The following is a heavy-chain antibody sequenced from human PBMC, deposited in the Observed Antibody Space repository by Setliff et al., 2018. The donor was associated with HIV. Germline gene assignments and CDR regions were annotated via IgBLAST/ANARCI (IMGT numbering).Heavy chain of an antibody. CDR2: IRSKAYGGTT. V-gene: IGHV3-49*04. CDR3: TSRHWTIVGAIHDAFDI. Sequence: GGSLRLSCTASGFTFGDYAMSWVRQAPGKGLEWVGFIRSKAYGGTTEYAASVKGRFTISRDDSKSIAYLLMNSLKTEDTAVYYCTSRHWTIVGAIHDAFDIWGQGTMVTVSS. CDR1: GFTFGDYA. J-gene: IGHJ3*02. D-gene: IGHD1-26*01.